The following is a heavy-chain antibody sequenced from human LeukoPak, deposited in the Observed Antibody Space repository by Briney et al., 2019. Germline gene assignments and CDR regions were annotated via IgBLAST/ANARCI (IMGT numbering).Heavy chain of an antibody. D-gene: IGHD6-6*01. CDR2: IYHTGST. Sequence: SETLSLNCAVSGYSISSGYYWGWVRQSPGKGLEWIGGIYHTGSTYYNPSLKSRVTISVDTSKNHFSLRLSSVTAADTAVYYCVRHPLAARSFDYWGQGTLVTVSS. V-gene: IGHV4-38-2*01. J-gene: IGHJ4*02. CDR3: VRHPLAARSFDY. CDR1: GYSISSGYY.